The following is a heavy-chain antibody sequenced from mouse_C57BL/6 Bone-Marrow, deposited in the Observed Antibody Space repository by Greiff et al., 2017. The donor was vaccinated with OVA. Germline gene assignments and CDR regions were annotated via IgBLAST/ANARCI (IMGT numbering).Heavy chain of an antibody. CDR2: INPNNGGT. D-gene: IGHD1-1*01. CDR1: GYTFTDYY. Sequence: EVQLQQSGPELVKPGASVKISCKASGYTFTDYYMNWVKQSHGKSLEWIGDINPNNGGTSYNQKFKGKATLTVDKSSSTAYMELRSLTSEDSAVYYCARPLDYYGSSYWYFDVWGTGTTVTVYS. J-gene: IGHJ1*03. V-gene: IGHV1-26*01. CDR3: ARPLDYYGSSYWYFDV.